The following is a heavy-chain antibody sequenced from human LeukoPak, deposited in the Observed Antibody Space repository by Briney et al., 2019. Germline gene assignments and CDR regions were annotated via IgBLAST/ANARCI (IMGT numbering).Heavy chain of an antibody. Sequence: GGSLRLSCAASGFTFSSYWMHWVRQAPGKGLVRVSRINSDGSSTSYADSVKGRFTISRDNAKNTLYLQMNSLRAEDTAVYYCARDHYDILTGPIYNYGMDVWGQGTTVTVSS. CDR1: GFTFSSYW. J-gene: IGHJ6*02. CDR2: INSDGSST. CDR3: ARDHYDILTGPIYNYGMDV. V-gene: IGHV3-74*01. D-gene: IGHD3-9*01.